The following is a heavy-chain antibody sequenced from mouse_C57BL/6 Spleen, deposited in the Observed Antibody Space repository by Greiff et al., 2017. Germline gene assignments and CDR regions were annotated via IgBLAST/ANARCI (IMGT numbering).Heavy chain of an antibody. V-gene: IGHV1-82*01. CDR2: IYPGDGDT. J-gene: IGHJ4*01. CDR3: ARSDYGYAHYYAMDY. D-gene: IGHD2-2*01. Sequence: VQLQQSGPELVKPGASVKISCKASGYAFSSSWMNWVKQRPGKGLEWIGRIYPGDGDTNYNGKFKGKATLTADKSSSTAYMQLSSLTSEDSAVYFCARSDYGYAHYYAMDYWGQGTSVTVSS. CDR1: GYAFSSSW.